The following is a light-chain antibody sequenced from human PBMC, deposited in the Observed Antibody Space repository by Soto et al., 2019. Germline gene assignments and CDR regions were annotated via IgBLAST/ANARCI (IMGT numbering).Light chain of an antibody. V-gene: IGKV3-20*01. CDR1: QRLTTNY. CDR3: QQYVNSPLT. J-gene: IGKJ4*01. Sequence: EIVLTQSPGTLSLSPGERATLSCRASQRLTTNYLAWYQRKPGQAPRLLIYDASSRATGIPHRFTGSGSGTDFSLTISRLEPGDLAVYSCQQYVNSPLTFGGGTKVEIK. CDR2: DAS.